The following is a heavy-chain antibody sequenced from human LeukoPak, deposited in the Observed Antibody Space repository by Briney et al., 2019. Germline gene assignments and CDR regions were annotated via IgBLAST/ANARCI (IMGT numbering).Heavy chain of an antibody. V-gene: IGHV3-74*01. Sequence: GGSLLLSCAASGNYCMHWVRQAPGKGLVWVSHINSDGSWTSYADSVKGRFTISKDNAKNTVYLQMNSLRAEDTAVYYCVSFYETYWGRGTLVTVSS. CDR1: GNYC. CDR3: VSFYETY. D-gene: IGHD2/OR15-2a*01. CDR2: INSDGSWT. J-gene: IGHJ4*02.